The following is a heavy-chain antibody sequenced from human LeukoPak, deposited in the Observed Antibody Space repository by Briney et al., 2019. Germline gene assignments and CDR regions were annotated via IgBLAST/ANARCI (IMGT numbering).Heavy chain of an antibody. D-gene: IGHD2/OR15-2a*01. V-gene: IGHV3-74*01. J-gene: IGHJ4*02. CDR2: INPDGGSS. CDR1: GFTFSSYW. CDR3: ARQATNSPVDY. Sequence: GGSLRLSCAASGFTFSSYWMHWVRQAPGKGLVGVSRINPDGGSSACADSVKGRFTISRDNAQNTLYLQMNSLRAEDTAVYYCARQATNSPVDYLGQGTLVTVSS.